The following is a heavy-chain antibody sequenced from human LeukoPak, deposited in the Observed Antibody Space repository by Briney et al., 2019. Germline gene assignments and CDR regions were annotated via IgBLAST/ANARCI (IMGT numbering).Heavy chain of an antibody. CDR3: ARDEAAMALFDY. Sequence: PSETLSLTCTVSGGSISSSSYYWGWIRQPPGKGLEWIGSIYYSGSTYYNPSLKSRVTISVDTSKNQFSLKLSSVTAADTAVYYCARDEAAMALFDYWGQGTLVTVSS. J-gene: IGHJ4*02. V-gene: IGHV4-39*02. D-gene: IGHD5-18*01. CDR2: IYYSGST. CDR1: GGSISSSSYY.